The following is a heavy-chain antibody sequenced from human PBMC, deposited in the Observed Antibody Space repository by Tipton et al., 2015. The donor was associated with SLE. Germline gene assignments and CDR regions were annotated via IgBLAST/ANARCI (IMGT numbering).Heavy chain of an antibody. CDR2: IYHRGST. J-gene: IGHJ4*02. CDR3: ARGHWDLRRLKLGWYFDY. D-gene: IGHD1-26*01. Sequence: SLRLSCTVSGVSISSGNWWSWVRQPPGKGLEWIGEIYHRGSTNYNPSLQSRFTMSVDKSKNQFSLKVTSVTAADTAVYYCARGHWDLRRLKLGWYFDYWGQGTLVTVSS. CDR1: GVSISSGNW. V-gene: IGHV4-4*02.